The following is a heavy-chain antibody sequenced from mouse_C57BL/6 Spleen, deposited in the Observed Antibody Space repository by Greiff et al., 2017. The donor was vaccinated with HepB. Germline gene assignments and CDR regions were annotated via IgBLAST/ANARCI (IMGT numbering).Heavy chain of an antibody. CDR3: ARSRGRGLDY. CDR2: IDPSDSYT. V-gene: IGHV1-69*01. D-gene: IGHD3-3*01. CDR1: GYTFTSYW. J-gene: IGHJ2*01. Sequence: VQLQQSGAELVMPGASVKLSCKASGYTFTSYWMHWVKQRPGQGLEWIGEIDPSDSYTNYNQKFKGKSTLTVDKSSSTAYMQLSSLTSEDSAVYYCARSRGRGLDYWGQGTTLTVSS.